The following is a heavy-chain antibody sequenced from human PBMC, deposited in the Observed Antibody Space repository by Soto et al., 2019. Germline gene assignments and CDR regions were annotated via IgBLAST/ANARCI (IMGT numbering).Heavy chain of an antibody. CDR3: ARDGIQWGLGEELYHGLDV. J-gene: IGHJ6*02. Sequence: EVQLVESGGGLVQPGGSLRLSCAAFRFSFSSYWMSWVRQAPGKGLEWVANIKQDGSEKYYMDSVKGRFTISRDNAKDSLYLQMNSLRVEDTAVFYCARDGIQWGLGEELYHGLDVWGQGTTVTVSS. CDR1: RFSFSSYW. CDR2: IKQDGSEK. V-gene: IGHV3-7*01. D-gene: IGHD3-10*01.